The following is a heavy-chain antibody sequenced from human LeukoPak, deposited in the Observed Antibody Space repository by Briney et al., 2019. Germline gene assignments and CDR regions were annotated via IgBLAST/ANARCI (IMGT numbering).Heavy chain of an antibody. D-gene: IGHD3-22*01. J-gene: IGHJ4*02. CDR2: ISWNSGSI. CDR3: AKDSSGYYQTALFDY. V-gene: IGHV3-9*01. Sequence: GGSLRLSCAASGFSFSTYEFHWVRHAPGKGLEWVSGISWNSGSIGYADSVKGRFTISRDNAKNSLYLQMNSLRAEDTALYYCAKDSSGYYQTALFDYWGQGTLVTVSS. CDR1: GFSFSTYE.